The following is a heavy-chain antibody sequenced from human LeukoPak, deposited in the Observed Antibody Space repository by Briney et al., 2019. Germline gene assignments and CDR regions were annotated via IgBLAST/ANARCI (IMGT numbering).Heavy chain of an antibody. J-gene: IGHJ6*03. CDR3: ARDALGDCTSTSCQRYYYIDV. D-gene: IGHD2-2*01. V-gene: IGHV3-30*02. CDR2: IKFGGGLQ. CDR1: GFTFSNYG. Sequence: PGGSLRLSCVGSGFTFSNYGIHWVRQAPGKGLEWVAFIKFGGGLQHYADSVKGRFTISRDNSKNTLYLQMNSLRAEDAAVYYCARDALGDCTSTSCQRYYYIDVWGKGTTVTVS.